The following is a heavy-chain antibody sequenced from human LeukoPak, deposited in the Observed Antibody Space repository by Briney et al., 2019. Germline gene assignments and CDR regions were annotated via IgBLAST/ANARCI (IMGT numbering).Heavy chain of an antibody. Sequence: GGSLRLSCAASGFTFSNAWMSWVRQAPGKGLEWVSAISGSGGSTDYADSVKGRFSVSRDNSKNTLYLQMNSLRAEDTAVYYCAKDRGNYEGLYDYWGQGTLVTVSS. CDR3: AKDRGNYEGLYDY. J-gene: IGHJ4*02. CDR2: ISGSGGST. D-gene: IGHD1-7*01. CDR1: GFTFSNAW. V-gene: IGHV3-23*01.